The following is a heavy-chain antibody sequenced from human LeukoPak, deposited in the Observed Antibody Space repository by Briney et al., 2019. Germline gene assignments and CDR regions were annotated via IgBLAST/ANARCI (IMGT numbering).Heavy chain of an antibody. CDR1: GFTFSSYS. Sequence: GGSLRLSCAGSGFTFSSYSMNWVRQAPGKGLEWVSTISSSGGNIYYADSVKGRFTISRDNAKNSLYLQMNSLRAEDTAVYYCARDLLRIAVAGTSYYYGMDVWGQGTTVTVSS. J-gene: IGHJ6*02. CDR2: ISSSGGNI. V-gene: IGHV3-21*01. CDR3: ARDLLRIAVAGTSYYYGMDV. D-gene: IGHD6-19*01.